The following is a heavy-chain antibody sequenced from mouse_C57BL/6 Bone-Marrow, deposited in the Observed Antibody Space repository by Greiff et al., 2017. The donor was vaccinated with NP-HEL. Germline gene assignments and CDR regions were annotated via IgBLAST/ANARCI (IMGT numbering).Heavy chain of an antibody. D-gene: IGHD1-1*01. V-gene: IGHV1-72*01. J-gene: IGHJ4*01. CDR1: GYTFTSYW. CDR3: APITTVVDYAMDD. Sequence: VQLQQPGAELVKPGASVKLSCKASGYTFTSYWMHWVKQRPGRGLEWIGRIDPNSGGTKYNEKFKSKATLTVDKPSSTAYMQLSSLTSEDTAVYYWAPITTVVDYAMDDWGKGTSVTVSS. CDR2: IDPNSGGT.